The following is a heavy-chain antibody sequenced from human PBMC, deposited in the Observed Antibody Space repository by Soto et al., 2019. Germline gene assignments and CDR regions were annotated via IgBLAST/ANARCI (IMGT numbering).Heavy chain of an antibody. V-gene: IGHV3-30-3*01. D-gene: IGHD6-6*01. J-gene: IGHJ4*02. CDR2: ISYDGNNE. CDR3: ARDLESSSSGVDY. Sequence: QVQLVESGGGVVQPGRSLRLSCAASGFTFSSVAMNWVRQGPGKGLEWVAVISYDGNNENYADSVKGRFTISRDNSRNTLYLQMNSLRPEDTAVYYCARDLESSSSGVDYWGQGTLVTVSS. CDR1: GFTFSSVA.